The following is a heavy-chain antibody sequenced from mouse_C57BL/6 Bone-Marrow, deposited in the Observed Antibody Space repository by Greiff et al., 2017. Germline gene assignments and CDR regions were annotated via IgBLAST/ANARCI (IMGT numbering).Heavy chain of an antibody. CDR2: IYPRSGNT. J-gene: IGHJ3*01. CDR1: GYTFTSYG. V-gene: IGHV1-81*01. CDR3: AREGDYYGPAWFAY. Sequence: VKLQESGAELARPGASVKLSCKASGYTFTSYGISWVKQRTGQGLEWIGEIYPRSGNTYYNEKFKGKATLTAAKSSSTAYMELRSLTSEDSAVYFCAREGDYYGPAWFAYWGQGTLVTVSA. D-gene: IGHD1-1*01.